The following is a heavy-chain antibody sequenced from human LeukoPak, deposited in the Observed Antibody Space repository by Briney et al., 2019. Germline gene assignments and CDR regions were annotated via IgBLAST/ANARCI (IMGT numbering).Heavy chain of an antibody. Sequence: GSLRLSCAASGFTFSSYAMSWVRQAPGKGLEWVSAISGSGGSTYYADSVKGRFTISRDNSKNTLYLQMDSLRAEDTAVYYCAKLSGWDSSGYYPDYWGQGTLVTVSS. CDR2: ISGSGGST. V-gene: IGHV3-23*01. CDR1: GFTFSSYA. J-gene: IGHJ4*02. D-gene: IGHD3-22*01. CDR3: AKLSGWDSSGYYPDY.